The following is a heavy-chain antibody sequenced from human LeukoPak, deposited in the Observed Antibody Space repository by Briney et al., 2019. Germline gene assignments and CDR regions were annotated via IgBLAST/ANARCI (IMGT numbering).Heavy chain of an antibody. J-gene: IGHJ6*02. CDR2: INGNGGSK. V-gene: IGHV3-23*01. CDR3: AKLRDSSGYTYYYDMDV. D-gene: IGHD3-22*01. Sequence: GGSLRLSCTASGFTFSNYAMSWVRQAPGKGLEWVSAINGNGGSKYHADSVKGRFTISRDNSKNALYLQMNSLRAEDTALYYCAKLRDSSGYTYYYDMDVWGQGTTVSVSS. CDR1: GFTFSNYA.